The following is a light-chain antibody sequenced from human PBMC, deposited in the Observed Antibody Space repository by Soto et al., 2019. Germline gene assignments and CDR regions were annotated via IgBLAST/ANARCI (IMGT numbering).Light chain of an antibody. CDR2: DAS. Sequence: AIQLTQSPSSLTAAVGDRVTITCRASQGISSALAWYQQKPGKAPKLLIYDASSLESGVPSRFSGSGSGTDFNLPISSLQPEDFATYYCQQFNSYSITFGQGTRPEIK. V-gene: IGKV1-13*02. CDR1: QGISSA. CDR3: QQFNSYSIT. J-gene: IGKJ5*01.